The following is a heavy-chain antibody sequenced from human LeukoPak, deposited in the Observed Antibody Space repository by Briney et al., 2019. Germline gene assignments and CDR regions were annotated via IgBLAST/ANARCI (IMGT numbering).Heavy chain of an antibody. CDR2: ISSSGSTI. Sequence: PGGSLRLSCAASGFTFSSYEMNWVRQAPGKGLEWVSYISSSGSTIYYADSVKGRFTISRDNAKNSLYLRMNSLRAEDTAVYYCARDGWGYYYFDYWGQGTLVTVSS. CDR1: GFTFSSYE. D-gene: IGHD2-15*01. J-gene: IGHJ4*02. V-gene: IGHV3-48*03. CDR3: ARDGWGYYYFDY.